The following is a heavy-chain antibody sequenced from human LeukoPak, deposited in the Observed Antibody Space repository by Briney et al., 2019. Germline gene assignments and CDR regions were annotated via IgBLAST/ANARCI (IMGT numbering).Heavy chain of an antibody. CDR3: ARRVNWYYTSSNCFDP. D-gene: IGHD3-10*01. Sequence: KPGVSLKISCEGPGYNFNNYWIAWVRQMPGRGLEWMGTIYPGDSDTRYSPSFQGQVTISADKSNSTAYLQWSSLKASDAAMYYCARRVNWYYTSSNCFDPRGQGTLVTVSS. V-gene: IGHV5-51*03. CDR2: IYPGDSDT. CDR1: GYNFNNYW. J-gene: IGHJ5*02.